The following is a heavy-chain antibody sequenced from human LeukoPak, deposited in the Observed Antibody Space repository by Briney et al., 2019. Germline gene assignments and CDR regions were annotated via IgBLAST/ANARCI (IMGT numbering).Heavy chain of an antibody. J-gene: IGHJ5*02. Sequence: PSETLPLTCTVSGGSISSHYWSWIRQPAGKGLEWIGRIYTSGSTNYNPSLKSRVTMSVDTSKNQFSLKLSSVTAADTAVYYCARDNSDYGVLNWFDPWGQGTLVTVSS. D-gene: IGHD4-17*01. V-gene: IGHV4-4*07. CDR1: GGSISSHY. CDR3: ARDNSDYGVLNWFDP. CDR2: IYTSGST.